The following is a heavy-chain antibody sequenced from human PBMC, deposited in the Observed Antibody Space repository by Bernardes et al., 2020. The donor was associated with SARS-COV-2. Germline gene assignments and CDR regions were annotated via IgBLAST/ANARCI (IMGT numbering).Heavy chain of an antibody. Sequence: GGSLRLSCTISGFAVSDNFMTWVRKAPGMGLEWLSILYNNGRTYYADSVKGRFTISRDDSSNTLYLQMNNLNAGDTAKYYCARVRYYYGAGSPSRYFDKWGQGTLVTISS. V-gene: IGHV3-53*01. CDR1: GFAVSDNF. CDR2: LYNNGRT. J-gene: IGHJ4*02. D-gene: IGHD3-10*01. CDR3: ARVRYYYGAGSPSRYFDK.